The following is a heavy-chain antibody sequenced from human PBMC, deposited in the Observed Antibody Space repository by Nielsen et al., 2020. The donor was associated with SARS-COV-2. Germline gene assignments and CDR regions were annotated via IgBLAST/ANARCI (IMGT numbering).Heavy chain of an antibody. CDR3: ARWDLDYYDASGDY. CDR1: GDTFISHY. V-gene: IGHV1-2*06. Sequence: ASVKVSCKTSGDTFISHYMHWVRQAPGQGLEWMGRINPNSGGTNYAQKFQGRVTMTRDTSISTAYMELSRLRSDDTAEYYCARWDLDYYDASGDYWGQGTLVTVSS. D-gene: IGHD3-22*01. CDR2: INPNSGGT. J-gene: IGHJ4*02.